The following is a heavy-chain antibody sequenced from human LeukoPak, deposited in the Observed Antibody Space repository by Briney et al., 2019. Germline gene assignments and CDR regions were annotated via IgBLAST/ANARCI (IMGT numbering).Heavy chain of an antibody. J-gene: IGHJ4*02. Sequence: PGGSLRLSCAAVGFTFTNYAMSWVRQAQGNGLEWVSSISGSAARTYYAASVKGRFTVSRDNSKNTLYMQMNGLRVEDTAVYYCARAPQYDYDSSGYSGGYWGQGALVTVSS. D-gene: IGHD3-22*01. CDR2: ISGSAART. CDR3: ARAPQYDYDSSGYSGGY. V-gene: IGHV3-23*01. CDR1: GFTFTNYA.